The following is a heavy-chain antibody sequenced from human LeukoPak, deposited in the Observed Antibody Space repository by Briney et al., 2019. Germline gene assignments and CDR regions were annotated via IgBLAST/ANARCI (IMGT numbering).Heavy chain of an antibody. V-gene: IGHV4-39*07. CDR2: IYYSGST. J-gene: IGHJ4*02. D-gene: IGHD3-22*01. CDR1: GGSISSSSYY. CDR3: AREANYYDSSGYSSRFDY. Sequence: SETLSLTCTVSGGSISSSSYYWGWIRQPPGKGLEWIGSIYYSGSTYYNPSLKSRVTISVDTSKNQFSLKLSSVTAADTAVYYCAREANYYDSSGYSSRFDYWGQGTLVTVSS.